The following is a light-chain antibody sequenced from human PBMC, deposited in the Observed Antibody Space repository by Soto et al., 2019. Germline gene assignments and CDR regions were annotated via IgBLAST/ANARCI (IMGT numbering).Light chain of an antibody. Sequence: DIQMTQSPSSLSEYVGDRVTITCRASQSISSYLNWYQQKPGKAPKLLIYAASSLQSGVPSRFSGSGSGTDFTLTISSLQPEDFATYYCQQSYSTHTWTFGQGTKV. CDR1: QSISSY. V-gene: IGKV1-39*01. J-gene: IGKJ1*01. CDR3: QQSYSTHTWT. CDR2: AAS.